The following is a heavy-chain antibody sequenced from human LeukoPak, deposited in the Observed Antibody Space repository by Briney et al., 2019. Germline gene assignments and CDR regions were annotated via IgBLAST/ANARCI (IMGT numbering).Heavy chain of an antibody. J-gene: IGHJ4*02. V-gene: IGHV3-30*04. CDR1: GFTFSSYA. CDR2: ISYDGSNK. D-gene: IGHD3-16*01. CDR3: ARDLTSFQDFDY. Sequence: PGGSLRLSCAASGFTFSSYAMHWVRQAPGKGLEWVAVISYDGSNKYYADSVKGRFTISRDNSKNTLYLQMNSLRAEDTAVYYCARDLTSFQDFDYWDQGTLVTVSS.